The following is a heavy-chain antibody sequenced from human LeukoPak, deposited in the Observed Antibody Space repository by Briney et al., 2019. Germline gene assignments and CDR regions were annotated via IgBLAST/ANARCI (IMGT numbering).Heavy chain of an antibody. Sequence: SETLSLTCTVSGGSISSANYYWSWIRQPAGKGLEWIGRIYTSGSTNYNPSLKSRVTISLDKSKNQFSLKLRSVTAADTAVYYCAREEMPGKFDYWGQGTLVTVSS. D-gene: IGHD1-26*01. CDR2: IYTSGST. J-gene: IGHJ4*02. V-gene: IGHV4-61*02. CDR1: GGSISSANYY. CDR3: AREEMPGKFDY.